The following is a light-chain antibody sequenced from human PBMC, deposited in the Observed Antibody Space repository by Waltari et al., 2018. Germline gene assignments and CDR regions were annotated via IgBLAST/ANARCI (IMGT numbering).Light chain of an antibody. CDR1: QSISTN. CDR2: GAS. V-gene: IGKV3-15*01. CDR3: QQYDKWLRYS. J-gene: IGKJ2*01. Sequence: IVMTQSPATLSVSPGERATLSCRASQSISTNVAWFQEKPGQAPRLLIYGASTRATGVPARFSGSGSWTYFTLVISSLQSEDFAVYYCQQYDKWLRYSFGQGTKLEIK.